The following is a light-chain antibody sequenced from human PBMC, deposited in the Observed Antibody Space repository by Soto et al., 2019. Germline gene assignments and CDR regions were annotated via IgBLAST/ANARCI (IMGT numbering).Light chain of an antibody. V-gene: IGKV3-20*01. CDR1: QSVRKNF. J-gene: IGKJ1*01. CDR2: GAS. CDR3: QQYASSPRT. Sequence: EIVLTQSPGTLSLSPGERATLSCRASQSVRKNFLAWYHQKPGQAPRFLIYGASSRATGIPERFSGSGSGTDFTLTISRLEPEDFAVYYCQQYASSPRTFGQGTKVEI.